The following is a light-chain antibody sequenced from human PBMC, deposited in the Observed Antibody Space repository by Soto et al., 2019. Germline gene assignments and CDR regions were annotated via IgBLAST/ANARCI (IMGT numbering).Light chain of an antibody. CDR2: YDR. V-gene: IGLV3-21*04. Sequence: SYELTQPPSMSVAPGKTATITCGGSYIGSKSVHWYQQKPGQAPVEVIYYDRDRPSGIPERFSGSNSGNTATLTISRVEAGDEANYYCQVWDSSSDHVVFGGGTKLTVL. CDR3: QVWDSSSDHVV. CDR1: YIGSKS. J-gene: IGLJ2*01.